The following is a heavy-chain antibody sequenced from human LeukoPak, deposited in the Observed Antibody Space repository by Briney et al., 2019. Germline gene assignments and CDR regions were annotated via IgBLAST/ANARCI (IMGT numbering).Heavy chain of an antibody. CDR3: AKDLLGWSYIVGADAVDY. V-gene: IGHV3-23*01. CDR1: GFTFSTFA. D-gene: IGHD1-26*01. J-gene: IGHJ4*02. CDR2: IFPSGGEI. Sequence: GGSLRLSCAASGFTFSTFAMIWVRQPPGKGLEWVSSIFPSGGEIHYADSVRGRFTISRDNSKNTLYLQMNSLRAEDTAVYYCAKDLLGWSYIVGADAVDYWGQGTLVTVSS.